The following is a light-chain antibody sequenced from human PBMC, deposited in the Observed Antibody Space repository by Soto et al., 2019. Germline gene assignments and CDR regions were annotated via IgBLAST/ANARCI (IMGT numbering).Light chain of an antibody. CDR2: DAS. J-gene: IGKJ1*01. V-gene: IGKV1-5*01. CDR3: QSYNSYSWT. Sequence: DIQGAQKLGTLSASVRDWVSMTGGASQSVSTWLAWYQQKPGNAPTLLIYDASSLESGVPSRFSGSGSGTEITLTIGILQPDVFASYYRQSYNSYSWTFGQGTKVDIK. CDR1: QSVSTW.